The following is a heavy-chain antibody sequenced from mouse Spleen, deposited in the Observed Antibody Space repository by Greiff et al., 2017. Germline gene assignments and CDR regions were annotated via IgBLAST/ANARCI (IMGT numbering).Heavy chain of an antibody. Sequence: EVHLVESGGGLVKPGGSLKLSCAASGFTFSSYAMSWVRQTPEKRLEWVATISDGGSYTYYPDNVKGRFTISRDNAKNNLYLQMSHLKSEDTAMYYCAREGTTMVTTWGAMDYWGQGTSVTVSS. V-gene: IGHV5-4*01. CDR3: AREGTTMVTTWGAMDY. J-gene: IGHJ4*01. CDR1: GFTFSSYA. CDR2: ISDGGSYT. D-gene: IGHD2-1*01.